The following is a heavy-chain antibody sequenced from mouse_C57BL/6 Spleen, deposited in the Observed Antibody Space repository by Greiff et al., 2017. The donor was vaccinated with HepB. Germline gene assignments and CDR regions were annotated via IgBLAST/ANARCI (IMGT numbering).Heavy chain of an antibody. V-gene: IGHV3-6*01. Sequence: ESGPGLVKPSQSLSLTCSVTGYSITSGYYWNWIRQFPGNKLEWMGYISYDGSNNYNPSLKNRISITRDTSKNQFFLKLNSVTTEDTATYYCARGDCDEDWFAYWGQGTLVTVSA. CDR2: ISYDGSN. CDR3: ARGDCDEDWFAY. D-gene: IGHD2-13*01. J-gene: IGHJ3*01. CDR1: GYSITSGYY.